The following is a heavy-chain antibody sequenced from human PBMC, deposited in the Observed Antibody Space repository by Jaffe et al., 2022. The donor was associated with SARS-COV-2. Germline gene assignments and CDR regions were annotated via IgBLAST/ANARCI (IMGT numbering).Heavy chain of an antibody. CDR1: GFTFTSSA. D-gene: IGHD3-22*01. V-gene: IGHV1-58*01. Sequence: QMQLVQSGPEVKKPGTSVKVSCKASGFTFTSSAVQWVRQARGQRLEWIGWIVVGSGNTNYAQKFQERVTITRDMSTSTAYMELSSLRSEDTAVYYCAAAGITMIVVAFVDAFDIWGQGTMVTVSS. CDR3: AAAGITMIVVAFVDAFDI. J-gene: IGHJ3*02. CDR2: IVVGSGNT.